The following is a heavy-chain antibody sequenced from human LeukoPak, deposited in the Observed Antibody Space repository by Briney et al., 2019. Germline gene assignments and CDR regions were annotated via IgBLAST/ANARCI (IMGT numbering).Heavy chain of an antibody. CDR3: ARDRGSGSFDP. Sequence: SGGSLRLSCAASGFTFSNYWMHWARQAPGKGLVWVSRIKGDGSHTIYADSVKGRFTISRDNAKNSLYLQMNSLRAEDTAVYYCARDRGSGSFDPWGQGTLVTVSS. V-gene: IGHV3-74*01. CDR2: IKGDGSHT. CDR1: GFTFSNYW. J-gene: IGHJ5*02. D-gene: IGHD3-10*01.